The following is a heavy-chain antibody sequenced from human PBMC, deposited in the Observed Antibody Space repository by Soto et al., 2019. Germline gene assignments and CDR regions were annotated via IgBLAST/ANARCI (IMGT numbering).Heavy chain of an antibody. CDR2: IYYSGST. V-gene: IGHV4-39*01. D-gene: IGHD2-15*01. CDR3: ATYCSGGSCYNRYFDY. CDR1: VHSISSISYY. J-gene: IGHJ4*02. Sequence: ETVSLTCSVSVHSISSISYYWGWVRQPPGKGLEWIGSIYYSGSTYYNPSLKSRVTISVDTSQNQFSVKLSSVTDADTAVYYCATYCSGGSCYNRYFDYWGQGTLVTVSS.